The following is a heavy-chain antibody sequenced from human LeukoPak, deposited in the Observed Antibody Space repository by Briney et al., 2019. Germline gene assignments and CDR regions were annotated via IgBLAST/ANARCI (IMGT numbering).Heavy chain of an antibody. CDR2: INHSGST. CDR1: GGSFSGYY. CDR3: ARGGDGIDY. V-gene: IGHV4-34*01. J-gene: IGHJ4*02. Sequence: SETLSLTCAVYGGSFSGYYWSWIRQPPGKGPEWIGEINHSGSTNYNPSLKSRVTISVDTSKNQFSLKLSSVTAADTAVYYCARGGDGIDYWGQGALVTVSS. D-gene: IGHD2-15*01.